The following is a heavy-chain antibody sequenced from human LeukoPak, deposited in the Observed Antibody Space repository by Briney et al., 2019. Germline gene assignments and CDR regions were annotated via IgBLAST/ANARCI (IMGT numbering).Heavy chain of an antibody. Sequence: GGSLRLSCAASGFXLSSYGMHWVRQAPGKGLEWVALISYDGSNKYYADSVKGRFTISRDNSKNTLYLQMNSLRPEDTAVYYCAKDLLCSSTSCYGSGYFDSWGQGTLVTVSS. J-gene: IGHJ4*02. CDR2: ISYDGSNK. V-gene: IGHV3-30*18. D-gene: IGHD2-2*01. CDR1: GFXLSSYG. CDR3: AKDLLCSSTSCYGSGYFDS.